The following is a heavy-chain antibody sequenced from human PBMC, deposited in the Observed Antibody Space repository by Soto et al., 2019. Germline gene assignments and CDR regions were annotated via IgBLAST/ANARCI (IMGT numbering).Heavy chain of an antibody. V-gene: IGHV1-69*12. CDR1: GGTFSSYA. D-gene: IGHD2-15*01. Sequence: QVQLVQSGAAVKKPGSSVKVSCKASGGTFSSYAISWVRQAPGQGLEWMGGIIPIFGTANYAQKFQGRVTITADESTSTAYMELSSLRSEDTAVYSCASYVVVVAATAPYYYYGMDVWGQGTTVTVSS. CDR2: IIPIFGTA. CDR3: ASYVVVVAATAPYYYYGMDV. J-gene: IGHJ6*02.